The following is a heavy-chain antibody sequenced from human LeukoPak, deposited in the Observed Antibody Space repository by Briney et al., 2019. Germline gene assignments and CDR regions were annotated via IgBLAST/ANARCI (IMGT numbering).Heavy chain of an antibody. D-gene: IGHD3-22*01. Sequence: SETLSLTCAVYGGSFSGYYWSWIHQPPGKGLEWIGEINHSGSTNYNPSLKSRVAISVDTSKNQFSLKLSSVTAADTAVYYCATKYDSSGYYSASWWFDPWGQGTLVTVSS. J-gene: IGHJ5*02. CDR3: ATKYDSSGYYSASWWFDP. CDR2: INHSGST. CDR1: GGSFSGYY. V-gene: IGHV4-34*01.